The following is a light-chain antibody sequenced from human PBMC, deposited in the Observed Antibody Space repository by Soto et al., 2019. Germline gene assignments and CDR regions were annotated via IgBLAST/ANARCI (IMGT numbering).Light chain of an antibody. CDR2: GAS. V-gene: IGKV3D-20*02. CDR3: QQRST. Sequence: EIVLTQSPGTLSLSPGERATLSCRASQSLSSSYLVWYQQKPGQAPRLLIYGASSRATGIPDRFSGSGSGTDFTLTISSLEPEDVAVYYCQQRSTFGQGTRLEIK. J-gene: IGKJ5*01. CDR1: QSLSSSY.